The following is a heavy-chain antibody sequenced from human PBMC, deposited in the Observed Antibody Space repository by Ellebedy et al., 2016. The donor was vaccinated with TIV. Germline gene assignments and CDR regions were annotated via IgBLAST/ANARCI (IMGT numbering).Heavy chain of an antibody. J-gene: IGHJ1*01. V-gene: IGHV3-48*04. Sequence: PGGSLRLSCAASGFTFSTYTMNWVRQAPGKGLEWVSYISSTSSTIYYADSVRGRFAISRDNAKNSHYLQMNSLRAEDTALYYCARGVDTALVEHFQHWGQGTLVTVSS. CDR1: GFTFSTYT. D-gene: IGHD5-18*01. CDR3: ARGVDTALVEHFQH. CDR2: ISSTSSTI.